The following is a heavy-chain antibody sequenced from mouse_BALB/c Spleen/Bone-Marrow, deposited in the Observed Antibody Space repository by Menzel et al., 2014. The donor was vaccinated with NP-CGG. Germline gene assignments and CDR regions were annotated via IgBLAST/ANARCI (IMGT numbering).Heavy chain of an antibody. J-gene: IGHJ2*01. CDR3: ARSGYGYDGYYFDY. Sequence: LVESGPELKKPGETVKISCKASGYTFTNYGMNWVMQAPGEGLKWMGWINTYTGEPTYADDFKGRFAFSLETSASTAYLQINNLKNEDTATYFCARSGYGYDGYYFDYWGQGTTPTVSS. D-gene: IGHD2-2*01. CDR2: INTYTGEP. CDR1: GYTFTNYG. V-gene: IGHV9-3-1*01.